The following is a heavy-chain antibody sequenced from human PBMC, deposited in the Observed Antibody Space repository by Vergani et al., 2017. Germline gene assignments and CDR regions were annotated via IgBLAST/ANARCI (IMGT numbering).Heavy chain of an antibody. CDR2: INAGNGNT. V-gene: IGHV1-3*01. J-gene: IGHJ6*02. CDR1: GYTFTSYA. Sequence: QVQLVQSGAEVKKPGASVKVSCKASGYTFTSYAMHWVRQAPGQRLEWMGWINAGNGNTKYSQKFQGRVTITRDTSASTAYMELRSLRSEDTAVYYCAREKRLVXGAYGSGRNPYYYYGMDVWGQGTTVTVSS. D-gene: IGHD3-10*01. CDR3: AREKRLVXGAYGSGRNPYYYYGMDV.